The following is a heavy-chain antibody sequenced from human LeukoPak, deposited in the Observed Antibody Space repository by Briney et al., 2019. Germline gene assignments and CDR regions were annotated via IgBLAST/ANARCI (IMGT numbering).Heavy chain of an antibody. CDR3: ARDGGLVRGVIIRGDYFDY. Sequence: GGSLRLSCAASGFTFSDSYMTWVRQAPGKGVEWVAYISGSGHDINYSESAKGRFTISRDNAKNSLYLQMNSLRAEDAAVYYCARDGGLVRGVIIRGDYFDYWGQGTLVTVSS. CDR2: ISGSGHDI. V-gene: IGHV3-11*04. J-gene: IGHJ4*02. D-gene: IGHD3-10*01. CDR1: GFTFSDSY.